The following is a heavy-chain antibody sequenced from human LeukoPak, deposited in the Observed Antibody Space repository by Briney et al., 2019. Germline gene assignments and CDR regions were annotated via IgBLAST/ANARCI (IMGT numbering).Heavy chain of an antibody. J-gene: IGHJ6*03. CDR3: ARVPYSTRVYYMDV. CDR2: IFYSGST. V-gene: IGHV4-39*07. CDR1: SGSIITGEYF. D-gene: IGHD2/OR15-2a*01. Sequence: PSETLSLTCSVSSGSIITGEYFWGWIRQPPGKGPEWIGNIFYSGSTYYNPSLQSRVTMSVDTSKNQFFLKMTSVTAADTAVYYCARVPYSTRVYYMDVWGKGATVTVSS.